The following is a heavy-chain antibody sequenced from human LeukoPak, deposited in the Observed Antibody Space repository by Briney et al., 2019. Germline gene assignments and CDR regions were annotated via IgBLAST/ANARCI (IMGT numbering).Heavy chain of an antibody. CDR2: ISSSSSTI. D-gene: IGHD3-3*01. CDR1: GFTFSSYS. J-gene: IGHJ4*02. CDR3: ARDWAYYDFWSGYALGY. V-gene: IGHV3-48*01. Sequence: PGGSLRLSCAASGFTFSSYSMNWVRQAPGKGLEWVSYISSSSSTIYYADSVKGRFTISRDNAKSSLYLQMNSLRAEDTAVYYCARDWAYYDFWSGYALGYWGQGTLVAVSS.